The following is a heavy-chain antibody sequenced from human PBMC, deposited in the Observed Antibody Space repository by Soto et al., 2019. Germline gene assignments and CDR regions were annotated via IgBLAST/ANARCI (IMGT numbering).Heavy chain of an antibody. V-gene: IGHV3-23*01. CDR3: AKGTAFPPKYSDYYAMDV. D-gene: IGHD2-15*01. CDR2: ISGSGGST. CDR1: RLTFSSYV. J-gene: IGHJ6*02. Sequence: PGGSLRLSCAASRLTFSSYVMSWVRQAPGKGLEWVSGISGSGGSTYYADSVKGRFTISRDNSKNTLYLQMNSLRAEDTAVYYCAKGTAFPPKYSDYYAMDVWGQGTTVTVSS.